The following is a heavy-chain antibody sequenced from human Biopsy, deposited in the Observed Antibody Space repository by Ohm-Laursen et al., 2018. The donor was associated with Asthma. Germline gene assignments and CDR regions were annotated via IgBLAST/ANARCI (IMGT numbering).Heavy chain of an antibody. J-gene: IGHJ4*02. V-gene: IGHV3-33*01. CDR3: GREGIAVAHFDY. CDR2: IWYDGSNK. Sequence: RSLRLSCAAFGFTFSSYGMHWVRQAPGKGLEWVAVIWYDGSNKYYADSVKGRSTISRDNSKNTLYLQMNSLRAEDTAVYYCGREGIAVAHFDYWGQGTLVTVSS. CDR1: GFTFSSYG. D-gene: IGHD6-19*01.